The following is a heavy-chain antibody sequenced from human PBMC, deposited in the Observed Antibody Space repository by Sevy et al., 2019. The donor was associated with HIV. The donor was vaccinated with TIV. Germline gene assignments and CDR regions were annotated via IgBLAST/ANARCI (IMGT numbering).Heavy chain of an antibody. CDR3: TRWKAAQSIFDY. D-gene: IGHD6-13*01. J-gene: IGHJ4*02. CDR1: GFTSGDYC. Sequence: GGSLRLSCTASGFTSGDYCMSWVRQAPGKGLGWVVFLKRGVYGGTVDQGASVRGRFVISRADSKTIAYLQMNDLKTEDTGVYYCTRWKAAQSIFDYWGQGALVTVSS. CDR2: LKRGVYGGTV. V-gene: IGHV3-49*04.